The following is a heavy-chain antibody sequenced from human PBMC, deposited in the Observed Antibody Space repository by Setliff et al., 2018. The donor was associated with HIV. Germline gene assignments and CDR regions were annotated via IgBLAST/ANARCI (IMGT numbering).Heavy chain of an antibody. Sequence: SVKVSCKASGGTFSNYVINWVRQAPGQGLEWMGRIIPIFGTANYAQKFQGRVTITADKSTSTAYMDLSSLRSEDTAVYYCARGNSYAENAFDIWGQGTMVTVSS. D-gene: IGHD5-18*01. V-gene: IGHV1-69*06. J-gene: IGHJ3*02. CDR2: IIPIFGTA. CDR3: ARGNSYAENAFDI. CDR1: GGTFSNYV.